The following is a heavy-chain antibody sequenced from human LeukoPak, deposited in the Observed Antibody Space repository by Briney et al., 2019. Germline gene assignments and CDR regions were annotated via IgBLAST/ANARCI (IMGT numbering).Heavy chain of an antibody. CDR3: ARAHSIASYYYGVDV. J-gene: IGHJ6*02. D-gene: IGHD2/OR15-2a*01. V-gene: IGHV4-39*07. Sequence: PSETLSLTCTLSGGSISSSYSYWGWIRQPPGKGLEWIGNIYYSGSTYYSPSLTSRVTVSVDTSENQFSLKLSSVTAADTAVYYCARAHSIASYYYGVDVWGQGTTVTVSS. CDR2: IYYSGST. CDR1: GGSISSSYSY.